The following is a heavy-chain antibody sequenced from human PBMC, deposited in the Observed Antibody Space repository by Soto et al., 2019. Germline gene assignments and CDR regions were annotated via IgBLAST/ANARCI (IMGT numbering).Heavy chain of an antibody. J-gene: IGHJ5*02. D-gene: IGHD6-19*01. Sequence: SETLSLTCGVSGGTIRSPDWWTWVRQPPGKGLEWIGEIFQSGSTNYTPSLESRVTISVDKSKNQFSLTLTSVTAADTAVYFCSRGRGRYSSGWSWFDPWGQGILVTVSS. CDR2: IFQSGST. CDR3: SRGRGRYSSGWSWFDP. CDR1: GGTIRSPDW. V-gene: IGHV4-4*02.